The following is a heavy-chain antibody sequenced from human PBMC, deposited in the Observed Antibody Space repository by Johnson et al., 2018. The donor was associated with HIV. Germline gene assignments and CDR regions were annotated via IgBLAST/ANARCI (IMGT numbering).Heavy chain of an antibody. J-gene: IGHJ3*02. CDR3: ARVRGGRDNAFDI. CDR1: GFTFTNYA. Sequence: QVQLVESGGGVVQPGRSLRLSCASSGFTFTNYAMYWVRQAPGKGLEWVALISYDGSNKYYADSVKGRFTISRDNSKNTLYLQMSSLRAEDTAIYYCARVRGGRDNAFDIWGQGTMVTVSS. D-gene: IGHD1-26*01. CDR2: ISYDGSNK. V-gene: IGHV3-30-3*01.